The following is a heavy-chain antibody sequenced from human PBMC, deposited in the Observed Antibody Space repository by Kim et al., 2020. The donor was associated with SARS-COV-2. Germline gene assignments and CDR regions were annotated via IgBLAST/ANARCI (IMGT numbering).Heavy chain of an antibody. J-gene: IGHJ6*02. V-gene: IGHV3-48*02. Sequence: GGSLRLSCAASGFTFSSYSMNWVRQAPGKGLEWVSYISSSSTIYYADSVKGRFTISRDNAKNSLYLQMNSLRDEDTAVYYCARDLRSYYYGMDVWGQGTTVTVSS. CDR2: ISSSSTI. CDR3: ARDLRSYYYGMDV. CDR1: GFTFSSYS.